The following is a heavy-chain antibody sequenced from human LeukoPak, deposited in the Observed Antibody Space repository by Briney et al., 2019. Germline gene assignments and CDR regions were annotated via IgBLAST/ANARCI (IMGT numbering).Heavy chain of an antibody. CDR3: ARDPSPEVVVISWFNP. Sequence: GGSLRLSCAASGFTFSSYAMHWVRRAPGKGLERVAVISYDGSNKYYADSVKGRFTISRDNSKSTLYLQMNSLRAEDTAVYYCARDPSPEVVVISWFNPWGQGTLVTVSS. CDR2: ISYDGSNK. V-gene: IGHV3-30-3*01. D-gene: IGHD3-22*01. CDR1: GFTFSSYA. J-gene: IGHJ5*02.